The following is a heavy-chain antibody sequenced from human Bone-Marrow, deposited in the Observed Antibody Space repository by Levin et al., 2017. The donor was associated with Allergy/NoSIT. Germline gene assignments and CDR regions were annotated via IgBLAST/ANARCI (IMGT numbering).Heavy chain of an antibody. CDR2: IYYSGST. CDR1: GGSISSYY. J-gene: IGHJ2*01. D-gene: IGHD5-24*01. CDR3: ARRWHSSPTGVYWYFDL. Sequence: PSETLSLTCTVSGGSISSYYWSWIRQPPGKGLEWIGYIYYSGSTNYNPSLKSRVTISVDTSKNQFSLKLSSVTAADTAVYYCARRWHSSPTGVYWYFDLWGRGTLVTVSS. V-gene: IGHV4-59*01.